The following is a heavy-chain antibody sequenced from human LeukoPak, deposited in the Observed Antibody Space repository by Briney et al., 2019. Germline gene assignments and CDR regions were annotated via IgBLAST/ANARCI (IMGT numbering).Heavy chain of an antibody. CDR1: GDSVSSNSAA. D-gene: IGHD2-15*01. J-gene: IGHJ5*02. CDR3: ARDRGCSGGSCYPNWFDP. CDR2: TYYRSKWYN. Sequence: SQTLSLTCAISGDSVSSNSAAWNWIRQSPSRGLEWLGRTYYRSKWYNDYAVSVKSRITINPDTSKNQFSLQLNSVTPEDTAVYYCARDRGCSGGSCYPNWFDPWGQGTLVTVSS. V-gene: IGHV6-1*01.